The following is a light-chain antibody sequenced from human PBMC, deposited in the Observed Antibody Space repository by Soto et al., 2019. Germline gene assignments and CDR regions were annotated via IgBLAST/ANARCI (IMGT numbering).Light chain of an antibody. V-gene: IGLV2-14*01. J-gene: IGLJ1*01. CDR2: EVT. Sequence: QSVLTQPASVSGSPGQSTTISCTGSNSDVGGYYYVSWYQQHPGKAPKLIIYEVTNRPSGVSNRFSGSKSGSTASLTISGLQTEDEAYYYCSSYAGSNNYVFGTGTKVTVL. CDR1: NSDVGGYYY. CDR3: SSYAGSNNYV.